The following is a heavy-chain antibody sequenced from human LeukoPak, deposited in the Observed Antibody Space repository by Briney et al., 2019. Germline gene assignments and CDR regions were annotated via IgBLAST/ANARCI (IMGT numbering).Heavy chain of an antibody. CDR2: IYPRDGST. CDR3: ARDQEGFDH. J-gene: IGHJ4*02. CDR1: GYTFTSNY. V-gene: IGHV1-46*01. Sequence: ASVKVSCKASGYTFTSNYIHWVRQAPGQGLEWMGMIYPRDGSTSYAQKFQGRVTVTRDTSTSTVHMELSGLRSEDTAVYYCARDQEGFDHWGQGTLVTVSS.